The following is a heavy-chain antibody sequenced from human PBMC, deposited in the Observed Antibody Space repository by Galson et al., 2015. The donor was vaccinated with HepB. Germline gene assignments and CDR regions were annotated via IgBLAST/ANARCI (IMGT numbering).Heavy chain of an antibody. J-gene: IGHJ4*02. CDR2: TRSKANSYTS. V-gene: IGHV3-72*01. Sequence: SLRLSCAASGFTFSDHDMDWVRQAPGKGLEWVGRTRSKANSYTSEYAASVQGRFTISRDDSTNSLYLQMNSLKTEDTAVYYCAILGGYDNLDYWGQGTLVTVSS. CDR3: AILGGYDNLDY. D-gene: IGHD5-12*01. CDR1: GFTFSDHD.